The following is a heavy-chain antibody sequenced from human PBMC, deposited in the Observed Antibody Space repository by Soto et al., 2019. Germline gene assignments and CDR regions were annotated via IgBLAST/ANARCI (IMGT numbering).Heavy chain of an antibody. CDR2: ISAYNGNT. J-gene: IGHJ4*02. D-gene: IGHD3-22*01. CDR3: ARVDYYDSSGYLHPSYFDY. V-gene: IGHV1-18*04. CDR1: GYTFTSYG. Sequence: RASVKVSCKASGYTFTSYGISWVRQAPGQGLEWMGWISAYNGNTNYAQKLQGRVTMTTDTSTSTAYMELRSLRSDDTAVYYCARVDYYDSSGYLHPSYFDYWGQGTLVTVSS.